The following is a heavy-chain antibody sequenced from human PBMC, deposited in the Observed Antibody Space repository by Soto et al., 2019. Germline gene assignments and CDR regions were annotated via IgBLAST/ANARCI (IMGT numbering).Heavy chain of an antibody. D-gene: IGHD2-21*02. J-gene: IGHJ4*02. V-gene: IGHV4-39*01. CDR2: VYYSGST. CDR1: GDSISSRSYY. Sequence: SSVTLSLTCTVTGDSISSRSYYSCWLRQPPGQRLEWIGSVYYSGSTYNNTSLRSRVSMSIDTSKDQFSLKLKSVTAADTALYFCARQRTSVVTQAYFDVWGPGSLVTVSS. CDR3: ARQRTSVVTQAYFDV.